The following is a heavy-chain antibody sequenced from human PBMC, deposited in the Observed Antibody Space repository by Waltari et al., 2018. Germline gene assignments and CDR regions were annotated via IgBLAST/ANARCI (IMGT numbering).Heavy chain of an antibody. V-gene: IGHV4-38-2*01. CDR1: GYSISSGYY. D-gene: IGHD3-22*01. CDR3: ARRGPKYYNDSSGYSADY. J-gene: IGHJ4*02. Sequence: QVQLQESGPGLVKPSETLSLTCAVSGYSISSGYYWGWIRQPPGQGLEWIGSIYHSGSTYYNPSLKSRVTISVDTSKNQFSLKLSSVTAADTAVYYCARRGPKYYNDSSGYSADYWGQGTLVTVSS. CDR2: IYHSGST.